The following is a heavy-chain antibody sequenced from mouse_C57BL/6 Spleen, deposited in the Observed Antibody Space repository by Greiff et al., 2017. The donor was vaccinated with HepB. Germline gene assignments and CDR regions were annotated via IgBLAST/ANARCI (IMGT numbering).Heavy chain of an antibody. J-gene: IGHJ4*01. V-gene: IGHV1-82*01. CDR2: IYPGDGDT. CDR3: ASGETAQAPYAMDY. D-gene: IGHD3-2*02. Sequence: QVQLQQSGPELVKPGASVKISCKASGYAFSSSWLNWVKQRPGKGLEWIGRIYPGDGDTNYNGKFTGKATLTADKSSSTAYMQLSSLTSEDSAVYFCASGETAQAPYAMDYWGQGTSVTVSS. CDR1: GYAFSSSW.